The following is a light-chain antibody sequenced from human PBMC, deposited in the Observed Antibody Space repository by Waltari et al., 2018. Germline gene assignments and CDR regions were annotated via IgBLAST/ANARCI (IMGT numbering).Light chain of an antibody. V-gene: IGKV4-1*01. CDR2: WAS. CDR1: QNLLYSSNNKTY. CDR3: HQYYDYPMYT. J-gene: IGKJ2*01. Sequence: DIVMTQSPDSLAVSLGERATINCKSSQNLLYSSNNKTYLAWYQQKPAQPPKLLIYWASTRESGVPGRLSGSGSWTTFTLTISSLQAEDVSIYYCHQYYDYPMYTFGQGTKLEIK.